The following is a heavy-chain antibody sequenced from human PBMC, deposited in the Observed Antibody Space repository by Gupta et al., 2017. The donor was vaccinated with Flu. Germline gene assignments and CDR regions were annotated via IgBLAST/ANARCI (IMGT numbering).Heavy chain of an antibody. Sequence: EVQLLESGGGLVQPGGSLRLSCAASGFTLSSFAMSWVRKVSGKGLEWVSAISGSGGSTDYADSVKGRFTISRDNSKNTLYLQMNSLRAEDTAVYYCAKERVVGAKGGGDYFDYWGQGTLVTVSS. V-gene: IGHV3-23*01. J-gene: IGHJ4*02. D-gene: IGHD1-26*01. CDR2: ISGSGGST. CDR1: GFTLSSFA. CDR3: AKERVVGAKGGGDYFDY.